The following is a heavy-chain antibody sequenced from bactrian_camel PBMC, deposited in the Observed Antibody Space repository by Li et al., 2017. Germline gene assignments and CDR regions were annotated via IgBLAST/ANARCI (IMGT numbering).Heavy chain of an antibody. J-gene: IGHJ7*01. CDR2: IRNDGRT. V-gene: IGHV3S53*01. D-gene: IGHD5*01. CDR1: GVSISTYC. Sequence: HVQLVESGGGSVQTGGSLSLSCTVSGVSISTYCLGWFRQTPGKEREGVAFIRNDGRTTYVDSAKGRFTISKDNAENTLYLQMNSLKPEDTGTYYCAATPWALCLGWLRGEVNAKDYWGKGTQVTVS.